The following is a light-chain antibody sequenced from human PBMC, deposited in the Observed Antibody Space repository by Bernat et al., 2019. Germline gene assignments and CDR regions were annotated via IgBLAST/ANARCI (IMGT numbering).Light chain of an antibody. J-gene: IGLJ1*01. CDR1: SSDVGGYNY. Sequence: QSALTQPRSVSGSPGQSVTISCTGTSSDVGGYNYVSWYQQYPGKAPKPMIYDVSKRPSGVPDRFSGSKSGNTASLTISGLQAEDEADYYCCSYAGSYTYVFATGTKVSVL. CDR3: CSYAGSYTYV. V-gene: IGLV2-11*01. CDR2: DVS.